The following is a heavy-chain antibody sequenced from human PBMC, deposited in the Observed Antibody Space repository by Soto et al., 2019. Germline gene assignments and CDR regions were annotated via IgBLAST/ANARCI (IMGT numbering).Heavy chain of an antibody. D-gene: IGHD6-19*01. CDR3: ARDGSGFHWYFDL. CDR1: GDSVSIGTAT. CDR2: KYYRSKWYN. Sequence: SQTLSLTCAISGDSVSIGTATWSWIRQSPSRRLEWLGRKYYRSKWYNDYVVSVRGRIVITPGTSKNLLSLQVNSLTPEDTAIYFCARDGSGFHWYFDLWGRGTPVTVSS. V-gene: IGHV6-1*01. J-gene: IGHJ2*01.